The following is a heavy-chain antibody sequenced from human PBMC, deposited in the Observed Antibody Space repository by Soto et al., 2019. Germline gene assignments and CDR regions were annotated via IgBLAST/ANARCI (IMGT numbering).Heavy chain of an antibody. CDR1: GFTFSSYA. CDR2: ISGSGGST. J-gene: IGHJ4*02. Sequence: GGSLRLSCAASGFTFSSYAMSWVRQAPGKGLEWVSAISGSGGSTYYADSVKGRFTISRDNSKNSLYLQMNSLRDEDTAVYYCARARSYFDYWGQGTLVTVSS. CDR3: ARARSYFDY. V-gene: IGHV3-23*01.